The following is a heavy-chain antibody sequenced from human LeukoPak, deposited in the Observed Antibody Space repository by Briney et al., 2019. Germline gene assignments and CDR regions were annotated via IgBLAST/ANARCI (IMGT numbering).Heavy chain of an antibody. CDR1: GFTFSIYW. Sequence: SGGSLRLSCAPSGFTFSIYWMSWARQAPGEGLEWVANIKQDGSEKYYVDSVRGRFTISRDNAKNSLYLQMNSLRAEDTAVYYCARPAAGIHVWYDGYWGQGTLVTVSS. V-gene: IGHV3-7*01. CDR3: ARPAAGIHVWYDGY. J-gene: IGHJ4*02. D-gene: IGHD5-18*01. CDR2: IKQDGSEK.